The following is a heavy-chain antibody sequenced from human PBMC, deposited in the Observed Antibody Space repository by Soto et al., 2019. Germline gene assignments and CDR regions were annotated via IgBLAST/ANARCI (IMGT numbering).Heavy chain of an antibody. J-gene: IGHJ4*02. V-gene: IGHV3-33*01. CDR2: IWYDGSNK. CDR1: GFTFSSYG. CDR3: AREPRQFGWHFDY. Sequence: QVQLVESGGGVVQPGRSLRLSCAASGFTFSSYGMHWVRQAPGKGLEWVAVIWYDGSNKYYADSVKGRFTISRDNSKNTLYLQMNSLRAEDTAVYYCAREPRQFGWHFDYWGQGTLVTVSS. D-gene: IGHD3-10*01.